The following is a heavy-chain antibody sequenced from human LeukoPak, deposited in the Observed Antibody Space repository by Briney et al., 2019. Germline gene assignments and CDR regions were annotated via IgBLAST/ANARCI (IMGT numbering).Heavy chain of an antibody. CDR3: ARESYAISGHRYFQD. D-gene: IGHD2-8*01. CDR2: IYYREST. J-gene: IGHJ1*01. CDR1: GGSINSGGYY. V-gene: IGHV4-31*03. Sequence: SETLSLTCTVSGGSINSGGYYWSWIRQHPGQGLEGIGYIYYRESTYYNPSLESRVTISTDTSRNQFSLTLSSVTAADTAVYYCARESYAISGHRYFQDWGQGTLVTVSS.